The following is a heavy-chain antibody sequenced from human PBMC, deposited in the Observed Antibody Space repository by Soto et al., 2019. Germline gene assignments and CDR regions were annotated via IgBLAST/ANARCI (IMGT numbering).Heavy chain of an antibody. J-gene: IGHJ5*02. CDR1: GYTFITYG. D-gene: IGHD6-13*01. Sequence: GASVKVSCKASGYTFITYGIHWVRQAPGQSLEWMGWINAGNGHTVYSQTFQNRVTISRDSSATTVYMTLSSLRSEDTAVYYCARDGGSSWYDHWGQGTLVTV. CDR3: ARDGGSSWYDH. V-gene: IGHV1-3*01. CDR2: INAGNGHT.